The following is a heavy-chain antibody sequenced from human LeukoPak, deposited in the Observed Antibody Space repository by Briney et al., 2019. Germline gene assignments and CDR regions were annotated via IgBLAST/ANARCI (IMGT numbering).Heavy chain of an antibody. V-gene: IGHV4-34*01. D-gene: IGHD3-9*01. J-gene: IGHJ4*02. Sequence: SETLSLTCAVYGGSFSGYYWSWIRQPPGKGLEWIGEINHSGSTNYNPSLKSRVTISVDTSKNQFSLKLSSVTAADTAVYYCARGSPWGYFDWLLSYYFDYWGQGTLVTVPS. CDR3: ARGSPWGYFDWLLSYYFDY. CDR2: INHSGST. CDR1: GGSFSGYY.